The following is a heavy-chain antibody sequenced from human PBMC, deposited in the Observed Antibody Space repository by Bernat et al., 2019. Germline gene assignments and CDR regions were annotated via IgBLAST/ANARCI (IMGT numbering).Heavy chain of an antibody. J-gene: IGHJ5*01. CDR1: GFTLSSFW. D-gene: IGHD3-3*01. V-gene: IGHV3-7*01. CDR2: IKYDGSEK. Sequence: EVQLVESGGGLVQPGGSLRLSCTVSGFTLSSFWMSWVRQAPGKGPEWVSTIKYDGSEKFYVDPVQGRFTISTDNARNLLYLQMNGLRAEDTAVYYCVGRNDFQHWFDSWGQGTLVTVSS. CDR3: VGRNDFQHWFDS.